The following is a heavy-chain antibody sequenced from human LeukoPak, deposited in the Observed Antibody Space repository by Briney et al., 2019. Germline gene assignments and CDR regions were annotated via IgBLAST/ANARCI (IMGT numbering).Heavy chain of an antibody. CDR2: IYHSGST. V-gene: IGHV4-38-2*02. Sequence: PSETLSLTCTVSGYSISSGYYWGWIRQPPGKGLEWIGSIYHSGSTYYNPSLKSRVTISVDTSKNQFSLKLSSVTAADTAVYYCAREDTMIVVVIRGGWFDPWGQGTLVTVSS. CDR3: AREDTMIVVVIRGGWFDP. D-gene: IGHD3-22*01. CDR1: GYSISSGYY. J-gene: IGHJ5*02.